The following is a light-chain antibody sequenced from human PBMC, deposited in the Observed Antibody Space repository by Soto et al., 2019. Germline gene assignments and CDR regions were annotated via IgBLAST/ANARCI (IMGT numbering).Light chain of an antibody. J-gene: IGKJ3*01. CDR2: DAS. CDR3: QQRSNWPHT. V-gene: IGKV3-11*01. CDR1: QSVSSY. Sequence: EIVLTQSPATLSLSPGERATLSCRASQSVSSYLAWYQQKPGQAPRLLIYDASNRATGIPARFSGSGSGTDCTLTSSSLEPEDFAVYYCQQRSNWPHTFGPGTEVDIK.